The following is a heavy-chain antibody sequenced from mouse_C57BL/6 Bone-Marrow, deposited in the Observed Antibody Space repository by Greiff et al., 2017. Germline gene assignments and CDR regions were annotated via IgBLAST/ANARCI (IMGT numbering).Heavy chain of an antibody. CDR3: ARWLTGNYYAMDY. V-gene: IGHV1-55*01. CDR1: GYTFTSYW. CDR2: IYPGSGST. Sequence: QVHVKQPGAELVKPGASVKMSCKASGYTFTSYWITWVKQRPGQGLEWIGDIYPGSGSTNYNEKFKSKATLTVDTSSSTAYMQLSSLTSEDSAVYYCARWLTGNYYAMDYWGQGTSVTVSS. J-gene: IGHJ4*01. D-gene: IGHD4-1*01.